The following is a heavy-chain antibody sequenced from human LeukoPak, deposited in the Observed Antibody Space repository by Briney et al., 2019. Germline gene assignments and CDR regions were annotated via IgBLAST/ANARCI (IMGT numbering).Heavy chain of an antibody. CDR2: ISSSSSYI. V-gene: IGHV3-21*01. CDR3: ARPNYDFWSGHLPHDAFDI. J-gene: IGHJ3*02. Sequence: GGSLRLSCAASGFIFSTYSMNWVRQAPGKGVEGVSSISSSSSYIYYADSVKGRFTISRDNAKNSLYLQMNSLRAEDTAVYYCARPNYDFWSGHLPHDAFDIWGQGTMVTVSS. D-gene: IGHD3-3*01. CDR1: GFIFSTYS.